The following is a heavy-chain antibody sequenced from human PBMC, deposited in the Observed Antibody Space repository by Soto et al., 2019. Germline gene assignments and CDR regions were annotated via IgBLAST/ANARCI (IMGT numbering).Heavy chain of an antibody. CDR2: INAGNGNT. V-gene: IGHV1-3*01. CDR1: GYTFTSYA. J-gene: IGHJ4*02. CDR3: ARGRYSGYDYPYFDY. Sequence: GASVKVSCKASGYTFTSYAMHWVRQAPGQRLEWMGWINAGNGNTKYSQKFRGRVTITRDTSASTAYMELSSLRSEDTALYYCARGRYSGYDYPYFDYWGQGTLVTVSS. D-gene: IGHD5-12*01.